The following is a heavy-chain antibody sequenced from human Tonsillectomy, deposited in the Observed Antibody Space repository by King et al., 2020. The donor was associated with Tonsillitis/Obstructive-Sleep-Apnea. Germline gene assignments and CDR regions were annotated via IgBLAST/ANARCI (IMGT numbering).Heavy chain of an antibody. Sequence: QLQESGPGLVKPSETLSLTCTVSGGSISSYYWSWIRQPPGKGLEWIGYIYYSGSTNYNPSLKSRVTISVETSKNQFSLKLSSVTAADTAVYYCARHGPSDYDFWSGYPYYFDYWGQGTLVTVSS. D-gene: IGHD3-3*01. CDR2: IYYSGST. CDR3: ARHGPSDYDFWSGYPYYFDY. J-gene: IGHJ4*02. CDR1: GGSISSYY. V-gene: IGHV4-59*08.